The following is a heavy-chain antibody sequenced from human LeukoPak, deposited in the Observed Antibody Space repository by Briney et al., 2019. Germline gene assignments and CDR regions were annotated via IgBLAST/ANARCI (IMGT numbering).Heavy chain of an antibody. CDR2: IYYSGST. CDR1: GGSISSSSYY. J-gene: IGHJ3*02. Sequence: SETLSLTCTVSGGSISSSSYYWGWIRQPPGKGLEWIGSIYYSGSTYYNPSLESRVTISVDTSKNQFSLKLSSVTAADTAVYYCARRIKYYDFWSGYSRLDAFDIWGQGTMVTVSS. D-gene: IGHD3-3*01. V-gene: IGHV4-39*01. CDR3: ARRIKYYDFWSGYSRLDAFDI.